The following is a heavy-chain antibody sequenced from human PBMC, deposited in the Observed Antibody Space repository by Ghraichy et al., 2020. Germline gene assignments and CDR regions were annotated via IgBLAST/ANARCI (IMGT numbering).Heavy chain of an antibody. D-gene: IGHD6-6*01. CDR1: GFTFSDYY. Sequence: GESLNISCAASGFTFSDYYMSWIRQAPGKGLEWVSYISSSGSTIYYADSVKGRFTISRDNAKNSLYLQMNSLRAEDTAVYYCARDKEVGGAARHSYYYYYYGMDVWGQGTTVTVSS. V-gene: IGHV3-11*01. CDR2: ISSSGSTI. J-gene: IGHJ6*02. CDR3: ARDKEVGGAARHSYYYYYYGMDV.